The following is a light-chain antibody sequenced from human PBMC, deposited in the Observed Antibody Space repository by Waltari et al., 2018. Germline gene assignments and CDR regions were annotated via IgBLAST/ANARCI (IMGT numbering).Light chain of an antibody. V-gene: IGKV1-39*01. CDR2: AAS. Sequence: DIQMTQSPSSLSASVVDRVTITCRACQSISSYLNWYQQKPGKAPKLLIYAASSLQSGVTSRFSGSGSGTDFTTTNSSLQPEDFATYYCQQSYSTLPITFGQGTRLEIK. CDR3: QQSYSTLPIT. J-gene: IGKJ5*01. CDR1: QSISSY.